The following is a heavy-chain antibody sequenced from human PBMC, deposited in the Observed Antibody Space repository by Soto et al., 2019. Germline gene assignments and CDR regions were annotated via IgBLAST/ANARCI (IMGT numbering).Heavy chain of an antibody. CDR2: TYYRSKWYN. J-gene: IGHJ4*01. V-gene: IGHV6-1*01. CDR1: GDSVSSNSAA. D-gene: IGHD6-13*01. Sequence: SQTLSLTCAISGDSVSSNSAAWNWIRQSPSRGLEWLGRTYYRSKWYNDYAVSVKSRITINPDTSKNQFSLQLNSVTPEDTAVYYCASSSLVSCWFVGQFDYWGHVTMVTVSS. CDR3: ASSSLVSCWFVGQFDY.